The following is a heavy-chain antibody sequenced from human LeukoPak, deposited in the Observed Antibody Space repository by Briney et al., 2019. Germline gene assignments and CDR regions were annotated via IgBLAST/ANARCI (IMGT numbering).Heavy chain of an antibody. CDR3: ARRAGGYSHPYDY. CDR2: IYSGGST. V-gene: IGHV3-53*01. Sequence: GGSLRLSCVVSGFTVSTNYMSWVRQAPGKGLEWVSLIYSGGSTYYADSAKGRFTISRDNSKNTLCLQMNSLRAEDTAVYYCARRAGGYSHPYDYWGQGTLVTVSS. J-gene: IGHJ4*02. CDR1: GFTVSTNY. D-gene: IGHD4-23*01.